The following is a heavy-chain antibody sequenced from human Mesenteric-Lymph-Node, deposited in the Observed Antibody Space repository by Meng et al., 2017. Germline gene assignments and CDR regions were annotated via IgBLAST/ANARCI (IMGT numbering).Heavy chain of an antibody. CDR3: ARGGGAYSGGDVVRSFDY. CDR1: GLSVSSNY. D-gene: IGHD2-21*02. J-gene: IGHJ4*02. Sequence: GGSLRPSCAASGLSVSSNYMSWARQAPGKGLEWVAVINSGGSTYYAGSVKCRFTISRDSSKNTLYLQMNTLRAEITAVYYCARGGGAYSGGDVVRSFDYWGQGTLVTVSS. CDR2: INSGGST. V-gene: IGHV3-66*02.